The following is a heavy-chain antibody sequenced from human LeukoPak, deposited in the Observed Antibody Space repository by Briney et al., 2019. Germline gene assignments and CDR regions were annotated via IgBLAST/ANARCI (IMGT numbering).Heavy chain of an antibody. CDR3: ARGEASSWYIE. J-gene: IGHJ4*02. CDR1: GYTFTDYY. Sequence: VASVTVSCKASGYTFTDYYIHWVRQAPGQGLEWMGRINPDIDVTNLSQMFQGRVTMTRATSISTAYMQLSRLRSDDTALYFCARGEASSWYIEWGQGTMVTVSS. V-gene: IGHV1-2*06. CDR2: INPDIDVT. D-gene: IGHD6-13*01.